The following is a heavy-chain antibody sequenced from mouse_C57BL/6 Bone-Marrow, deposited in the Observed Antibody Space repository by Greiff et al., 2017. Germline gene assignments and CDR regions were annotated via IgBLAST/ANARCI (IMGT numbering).Heavy chain of an antibody. CDR1: GYTFTNYW. V-gene: IGHV1-64*01. CDR2: MHPNGGSP. CDR3: ARSYDYDDYTIDY. D-gene: IGHD2-4*01. J-gene: IGHJ4*01. Sequence: QVQLQPPGAELVKPGASVKLSCKASGYTFTNYWMHWVKQRPGQGLEWIGMMHPNGGSPDYNEKFKSEATLSVDKSSRTAYMELSSLTSEDSAVYYCARSYDYDDYTIDYWGQGTSVTVSS.